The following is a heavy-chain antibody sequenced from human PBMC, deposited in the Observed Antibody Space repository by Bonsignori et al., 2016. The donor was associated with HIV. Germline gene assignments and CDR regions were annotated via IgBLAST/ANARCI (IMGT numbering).Heavy chain of an antibody. D-gene: IGHD3-9*01. Sequence: QVLESGGGLVQPGKSLRLSCVTSEFTFSSYAMNWVRQAPGKGLEWVSSISDSGGRTEYADSVRGRFTISRDNSEKTVYLQMTGLRAEDTAVYYCASWDVEMTGYSYYYGMDGWGQG. CDR3: ASWDVEMTGYSYYYGMDG. CDR1: EFTFSSYA. CDR2: ISDSGGRT. V-gene: IGHV3-23*01. J-gene: IGHJ6*02.